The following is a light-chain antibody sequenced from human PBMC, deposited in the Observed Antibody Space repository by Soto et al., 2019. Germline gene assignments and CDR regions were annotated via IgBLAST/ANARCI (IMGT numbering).Light chain of an antibody. CDR3: LQDYNYPIT. V-gene: IGKV1-5*01. CDR1: QIISTS. J-gene: IGKJ5*01. CDR2: DAS. Sequence: DIQMTQSPSTLSACVGDRVTVTCRASQIISTSLAWYQQKPGKAPKLLIYDASSLESGVPSRFSGSGSGTEFTLTISSLQPEDFATYYCLQDYNYPITFGQGTRLEIK.